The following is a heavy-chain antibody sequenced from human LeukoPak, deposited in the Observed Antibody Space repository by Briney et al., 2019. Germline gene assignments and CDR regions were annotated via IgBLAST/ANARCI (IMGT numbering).Heavy chain of an antibody. Sequence: GASVKVSCKASGYTFTSYFMHWMRQAPGQGPEWMGIINPRGGSTEYSHKFQGRLTMTRDMSTSTVYMELSSLRSEDTAVYYCARGRNYYDSSDYYEGDAFDIWGQGTVVTVSS. CDR3: ARGRNYYDSSDYYEGDAFDI. CDR1: GYTFTSYF. V-gene: IGHV1-46*01. J-gene: IGHJ3*02. CDR2: INPRGGST. D-gene: IGHD3-22*01.